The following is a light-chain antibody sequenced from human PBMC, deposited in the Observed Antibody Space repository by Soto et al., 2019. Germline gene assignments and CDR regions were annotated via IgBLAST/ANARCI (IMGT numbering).Light chain of an antibody. Sequence: EIVMTQSPATLSVSPGERATLSCRASQSLSNNLAWYQQKPGQAPRLLIYGASTRATGIPARFSGSGSAREFILAIRSLQSEEFAVNYSHQYNNWPPFTFGHGTKVEIK. J-gene: IGKJ1*01. V-gene: IGKV3-15*01. CDR1: QSLSNN. CDR2: GAS. CDR3: HQYNNWPPFT.